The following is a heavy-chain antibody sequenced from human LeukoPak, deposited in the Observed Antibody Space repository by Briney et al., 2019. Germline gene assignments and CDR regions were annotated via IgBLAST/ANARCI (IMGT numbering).Heavy chain of an antibody. D-gene: IGHD6-13*01. CDR3: ARGLDSSSWWRYYYYGMDV. V-gene: IGHV1-2*02. CDR1: GYAFTGYY. J-gene: IGHJ6*02. Sequence: ASVKVSCKASGYAFTGYYMRWVRQAPGQGLEWMGWINPNSGGTNYAQKFQGRVTMTRDTSISTAYMELSRLRSDDTAVYYCARGLDSSSWWRYYYYGMDVWGQGTTVTVSS. CDR2: INPNSGGT.